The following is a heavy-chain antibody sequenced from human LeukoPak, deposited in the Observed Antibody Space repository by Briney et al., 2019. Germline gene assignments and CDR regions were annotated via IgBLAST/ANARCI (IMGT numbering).Heavy chain of an antibody. D-gene: IGHD5-18*01. CDR2: ISYDGSNK. Sequence: PGGSLRLSCAASGFTFSSYGMHWVRQAPGKGLEWVAVISYDGSNKYYADSVKGRFTISRDNSKNTLYLQMNSLRAEDTAVYYCAKDPSRGYSYGYYFDYWGQGTLVTVSS. CDR3: AKDPSRGYSYGYYFDY. CDR1: GFTFSSYG. V-gene: IGHV3-30*18. J-gene: IGHJ4*02.